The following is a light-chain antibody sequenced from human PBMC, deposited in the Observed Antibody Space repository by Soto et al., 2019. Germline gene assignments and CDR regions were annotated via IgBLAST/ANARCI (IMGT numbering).Light chain of an antibody. CDR3: QYYDDIPRFT. Sequence: DIQMTQSPSSLSTAVGDRVTITCQASQDIRNHLNWYQQKPGKAPKVLIYDVSNLETGVPSRFSGSGSGTDFTFTISSLQPEDVGTYYCQYYDDIPRFTFGQGTKLEIK. V-gene: IGKV1-33*01. CDR2: DVS. J-gene: IGKJ2*01. CDR1: QDIRNH.